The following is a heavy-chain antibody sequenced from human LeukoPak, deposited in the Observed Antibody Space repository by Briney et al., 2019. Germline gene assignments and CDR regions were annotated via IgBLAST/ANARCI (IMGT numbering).Heavy chain of an antibody. CDR2: INPNSGGT. Sequence: GASVKVSCKASGYTFTGYYMHWVRQAPGQGLEWMGWINPNSGGTNYAQKFQGRVTMTRDTSISTAYMELSRLRYDDTAVYYCARPQVGARGAYYFDYWGQGTLVTVSS. V-gene: IGHV1-2*02. J-gene: IGHJ4*02. CDR1: GYTFTGYY. CDR3: ARPQVGARGAYYFDY. D-gene: IGHD1-26*01.